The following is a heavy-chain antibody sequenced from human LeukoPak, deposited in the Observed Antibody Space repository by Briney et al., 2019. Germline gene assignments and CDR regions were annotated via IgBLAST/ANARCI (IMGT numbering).Heavy chain of an antibody. J-gene: IGHJ4*02. V-gene: IGHV3-7*01. CDR1: GFTFTNYW. Sequence: PGGSLRLSCAASGFTFTNYWMSWVRQAPGKGLELVANIKQDRSEKYYVDSVKGRFTISRDNAKNSLYLQMNSLRAEDTAVYYCARPNYDFWSGYSYYFDYWGQGTLVTVSS. D-gene: IGHD3-3*01. CDR2: IKQDRSEK. CDR3: ARPNYDFWSGYSYYFDY.